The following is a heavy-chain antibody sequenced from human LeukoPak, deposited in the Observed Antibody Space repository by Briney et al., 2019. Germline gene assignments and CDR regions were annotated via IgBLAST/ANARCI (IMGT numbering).Heavy chain of an antibody. D-gene: IGHD5-24*01. V-gene: IGHV1-69*13. CDR1: GGTFSSDA. CDR3: ARGRDGYILGDYFDY. Sequence: ASVKVSCKASGGTFSSDAISWVRQAPGQGLEWMGGIIPIFGTANYAQKFQGRVTITADESTSTAYMELSSLRSEDTAVYYCARGRDGYILGDYFDYWGQGTLVTVSS. J-gene: IGHJ4*02. CDR2: IIPIFGTA.